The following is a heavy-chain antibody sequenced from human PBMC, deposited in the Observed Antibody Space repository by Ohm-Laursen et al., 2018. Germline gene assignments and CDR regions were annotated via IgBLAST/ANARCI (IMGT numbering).Heavy chain of an antibody. D-gene: IGHD3-9*01. CDR1: GFTFGSYD. J-gene: IGHJ4*02. CDR2: ISGSGTST. CDR3: AKEIYDILTGYPH. V-gene: IGHV3-23*01. Sequence: SLRLSCTASGFTFGSYDMSWVRQAPGRGLEWVSSISGSGTSTYYADSVKGRFTISRDNSKNTLYLQMNSLRAEDTAVYYCAKEIYDILTGYPHWGQGTLVTVSS.